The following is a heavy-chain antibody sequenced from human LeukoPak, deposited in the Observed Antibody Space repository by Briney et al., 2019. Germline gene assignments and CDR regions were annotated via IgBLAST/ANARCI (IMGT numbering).Heavy chain of an antibody. Sequence: SETLSLTCTASGGPIHTYYWNWIRQPPGKGLEWIAYISYSGNSNYNPSLKSRVTISVDTSKNQFSLKLTSVTAADTAVYYCARGFGYSFGYIGYWGQGTLVTVSS. V-gene: IGHV4-59*01. J-gene: IGHJ4*02. CDR2: ISYSGNS. CDR3: ARGFGYSFGYIGY. CDR1: GGPIHTYY. D-gene: IGHD5-18*01.